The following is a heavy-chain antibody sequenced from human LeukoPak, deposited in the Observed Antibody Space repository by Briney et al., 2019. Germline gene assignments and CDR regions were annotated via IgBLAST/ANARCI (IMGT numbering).Heavy chain of an antibody. CDR3: ASGLGTYYYDSSGYSDWFDP. CDR1: GGSFSGYY. J-gene: IGHJ5*02. Sequence: SETLSLTCAVYGGSFSGYYWSWIRQPAGKGLEWIGEINHSGSTNYNPSLKSRVTISVDTSKNQFSLKLSSVTAADTAVYYCASGLGTYYYDSSGYSDWFDPWGQGTLVTVSS. CDR2: INHSGST. V-gene: IGHV4-34*01. D-gene: IGHD3-22*01.